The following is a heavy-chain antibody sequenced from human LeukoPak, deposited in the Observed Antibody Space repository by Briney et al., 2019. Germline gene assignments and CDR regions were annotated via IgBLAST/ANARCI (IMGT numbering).Heavy chain of an antibody. J-gene: IGHJ3*02. CDR2: IYPGDSDT. CDR3: ARQRFGVVSARDAFDI. Sequence: KDGESLKISCKGSGYSFTNYWIAWVRQMPGKGLEWMGIIYPGDSDTRYSPSFQGQVTISADKFISTAYLQWSSLKASDTAMYYCARQRFGVVSARDAFDIWGQGTMVTISS. CDR1: GYSFTNYW. D-gene: IGHD3-3*01. V-gene: IGHV5-51*01.